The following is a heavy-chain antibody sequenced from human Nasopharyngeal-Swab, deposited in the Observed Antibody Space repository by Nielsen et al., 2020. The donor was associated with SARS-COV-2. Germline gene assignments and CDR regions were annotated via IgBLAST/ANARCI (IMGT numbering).Heavy chain of an antibody. CDR1: GFTFSSYW. V-gene: IGHV3-7*01. CDR2: IKQDGSEK. J-gene: IGHJ4*02. Sequence: GESLKISCAASGFTFSSYWMSWVRQAPGKGLEWVANIKQDGSEKYYADSVKGRFTISRDNSKNTLYLQMNSLRAEDTAVYYCARPYSGSYWSYFDYWGQGTLVTVSS. CDR3: ARPYSGSYWSYFDY. D-gene: IGHD1-26*01.